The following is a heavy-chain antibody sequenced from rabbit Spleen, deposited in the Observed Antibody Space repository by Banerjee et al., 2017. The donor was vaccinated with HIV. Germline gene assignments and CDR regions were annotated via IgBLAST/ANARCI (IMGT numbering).Heavy chain of an antibody. V-gene: IGHV1S45*01. Sequence: QEQLEESGGGLVKPEGSLTLTCTASGFSFTNKDVMCWVRQAPGKGLEWIGCINTITGKTVYATWAKGRFTISKTSSTTVTLQMTSLTVADTATYFCARRGGYGAYALWGPGTLVTVS. J-gene: IGHJ4*01. D-gene: IGHD1-1*01. CDR2: INTITGKT. CDR3: ARRGGYGAYAL. CDR1: GFSFTNKDV.